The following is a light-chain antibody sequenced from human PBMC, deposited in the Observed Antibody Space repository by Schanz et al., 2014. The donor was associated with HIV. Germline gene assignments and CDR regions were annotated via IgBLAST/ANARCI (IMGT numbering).Light chain of an antibody. CDR3: QHYGDSRGT. CDR2: ATS. CDR1: QSLSSSY. Sequence: EIVLTQSPGSLSLSPGGRATLSCGASQSLSSSYLAWYQQKRDQPPRLVIYATSTRAAGIPDRFSGTGSGTDFTLTISSLEPEDFAVYYCQHYGDSRGTFGGGTEVDIK. V-gene: IGKV3-20*01. J-gene: IGKJ4*01.